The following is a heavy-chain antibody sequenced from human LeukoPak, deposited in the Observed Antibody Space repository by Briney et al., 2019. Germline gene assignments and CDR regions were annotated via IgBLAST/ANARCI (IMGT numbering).Heavy chain of an antibody. V-gene: IGHV3-33*01. J-gene: IGHJ4*02. Sequence: PGRSPRLSCAASGFTFSSYGMHWVRQAPGKGLEWVAVIWYDGSNKYYADSVKGRFTISRDNSKNTLYLQMNSLRAEDTAVYYCARDGTAAGDYYFDYWGQGTLVTVSS. CDR2: IWYDGSNK. D-gene: IGHD6-13*01. CDR3: ARDGTAAGDYYFDY. CDR1: GFTFSSYG.